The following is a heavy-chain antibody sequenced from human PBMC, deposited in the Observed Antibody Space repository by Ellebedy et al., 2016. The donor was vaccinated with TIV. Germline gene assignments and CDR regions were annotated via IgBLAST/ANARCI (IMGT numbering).Heavy chain of an antibody. Sequence: MPSETLSLTCSVSGGSINNYSWTWIRQPPGQGLEWIGDIHHSGNSHIHPSLKSRVTLSVDTSKNQFSLDMTSVTAADTATYYCARDLGRYGMDVWGQGTTVTVSS. CDR2: IHHSGNS. CDR3: ARDLGRYGMDV. J-gene: IGHJ6*02. V-gene: IGHV4-59*01. CDR1: GGSINNYS.